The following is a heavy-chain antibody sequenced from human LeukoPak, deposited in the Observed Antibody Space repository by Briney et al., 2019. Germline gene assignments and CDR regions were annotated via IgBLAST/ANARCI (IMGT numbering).Heavy chain of an antibody. CDR3: ARDVRQGEYYYMDV. CDR1: GGSISSYY. V-gene: IGHV4-4*09. Sequence: PSETLSLTCTVSGGSISSYYLSWIRQPPGKGLEWVGYIYSSGSTNYNPSLKRRVTISVDTSKNQCSLKLSSVTAADTAVYYCARDVRQGEYYYMDVWGKGTTCTVSS. CDR2: IYSSGST. D-gene: IGHD3-10*01. J-gene: IGHJ6*03.